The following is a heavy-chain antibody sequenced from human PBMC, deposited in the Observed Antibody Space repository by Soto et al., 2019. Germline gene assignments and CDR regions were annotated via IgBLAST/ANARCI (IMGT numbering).Heavy chain of an antibody. Sequence: LSLTCAVSGGSISSSNWWSWVRQPPGKGLEWIGEVYHSGSTNYNPSFKSRVTISVDKSKNQFSLKLSSVTAADTAVYHCASGYCSSTSCYTGYYYYGMDVWGQGTTVTVSS. V-gene: IGHV4-4*02. CDR1: GGSISSSNW. CDR3: ASGYCSSTSCYTGYYYYGMDV. CDR2: VYHSGST. J-gene: IGHJ6*02. D-gene: IGHD2-2*02.